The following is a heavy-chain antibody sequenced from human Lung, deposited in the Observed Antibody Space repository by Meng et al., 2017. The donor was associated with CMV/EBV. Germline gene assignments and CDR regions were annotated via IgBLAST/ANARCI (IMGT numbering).Heavy chain of an antibody. V-gene: IGHV1-69*05. CDR1: GGTFRRYA. D-gene: IGHD3-22*01. CDR3: ASSYYYDSSGYVYFDY. CDR2: IIPFFGAA. J-gene: IGHJ4*02. Sequence: GGTFRRYAISWVRQAPGQGLEWMGGIIPFFGAANYAQKFQGRVTITTDEFTTTAYMELSSLRSEDTAVYYCASSYYYDSSGYVYFDYWGQGTLVTVS.